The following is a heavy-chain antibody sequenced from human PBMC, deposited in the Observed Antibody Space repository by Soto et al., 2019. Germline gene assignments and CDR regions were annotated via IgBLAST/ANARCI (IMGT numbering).Heavy chain of an antibody. CDR1: NASFSDYF. CDR2: IKESGFA. Sequence: ETQSVTSNVYNASFSDYFWNGIRQPPGKGLEWIGEIKESGFATYNPSLKRRVTMSVDTANNQFSLKVTSVTAADTAVYYCARGKSSGPLYYFDTWGQGTLVTVYS. D-gene: IGHD6-19*01. J-gene: IGHJ4*02. CDR3: ARGKSSGPLYYFDT. V-gene: IGHV4-34*01.